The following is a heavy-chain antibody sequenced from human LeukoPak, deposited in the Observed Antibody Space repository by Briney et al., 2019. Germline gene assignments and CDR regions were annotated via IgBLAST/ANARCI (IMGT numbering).Heavy chain of an antibody. Sequence: SGGSLRLSCAASGFTFSTCAMSWVRQAPGKGLEWVSTISGGGRSTDYADSVKGQFTISRDNSKNTLYLQMSSLRAEDTAVYYCARERYFDYWGQGTLVTVSS. J-gene: IGHJ4*02. CDR1: GFTFSTCA. V-gene: IGHV3-23*01. CDR3: ARERYFDY. CDR2: ISGGGRST.